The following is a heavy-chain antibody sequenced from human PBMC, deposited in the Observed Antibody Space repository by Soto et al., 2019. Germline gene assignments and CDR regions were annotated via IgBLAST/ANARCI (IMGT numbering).Heavy chain of an antibody. Sequence: QVPLVQSGAEVKKPGASVKVSCKASGYSFTSYGMSWVRQAPGQGLEWMGWISTYNGNTNYAQKFQDRVTLTTDTSTTTAFMELTSLRSDDTAVYYCARSPSMSTLTTGWFDPWGQGTLVTVSS. CDR2: ISTYNGNT. V-gene: IGHV1-18*01. J-gene: IGHJ5*02. D-gene: IGHD4-4*01. CDR1: GYSFTSYG. CDR3: ARSPSMSTLTTGWFDP.